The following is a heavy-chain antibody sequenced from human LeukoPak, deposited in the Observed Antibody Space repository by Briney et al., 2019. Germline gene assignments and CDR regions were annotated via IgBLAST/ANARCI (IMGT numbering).Heavy chain of an antibody. J-gene: IGHJ5*02. D-gene: IGHD6-13*01. V-gene: IGHV1-8*01. CDR1: GYTFTSYD. Sequence: ASVKVSCKASGYTFTSYDINWVRQVTGQGLEWMGWMNPNSGNTGYAQKFQGRVTMTRNTSISTAYMELSSLRSEDTAVYYCARGHRIAAAGIYWFDPWGQGTLVTVSS. CDR2: MNPNSGNT. CDR3: ARGHRIAAAGIYWFDP.